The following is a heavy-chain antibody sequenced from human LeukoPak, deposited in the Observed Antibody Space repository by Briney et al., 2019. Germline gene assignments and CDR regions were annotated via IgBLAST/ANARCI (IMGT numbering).Heavy chain of an antibody. V-gene: IGHV3-74*01. D-gene: IGHD6-6*01. CDR1: GFTFSSYW. Sequence: VGSLRLSCAASGFTFSSYWMHWVRHAPGKGLVWVSRISSDGRSTSYADSVKGRFTISRDNAKNTLYLQMNSLRAEDTAVYYCARVGSSTSMDVWGQGTTVTVSS. J-gene: IGHJ6*02. CDR2: ISSDGRST. CDR3: ARVGSSTSMDV.